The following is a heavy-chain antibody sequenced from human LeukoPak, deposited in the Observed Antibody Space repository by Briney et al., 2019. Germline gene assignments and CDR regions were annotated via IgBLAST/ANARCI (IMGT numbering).Heavy chain of an antibody. V-gene: IGHV3-23*01. J-gene: IGHJ4*02. CDR3: AKDGGRDYDFWSGYYTAYYFDY. D-gene: IGHD3-3*01. CDR2: ITGSAGST. CDR1: GFTFNSYA. Sequence: QAGGSLRLSCAASGFTFNSYAMSWVRQAPGKGLEWVSTITGSAGSTSYADSVKGRFTISRDNSKNTLYLQMNSLRAEDTAVYYCAKDGGRDYDFWSGYYTAYYFDYWGQGTLVTVSS.